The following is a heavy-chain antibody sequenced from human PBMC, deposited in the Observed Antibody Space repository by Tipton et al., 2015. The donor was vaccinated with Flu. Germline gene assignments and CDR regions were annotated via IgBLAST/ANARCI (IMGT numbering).Heavy chain of an antibody. CDR1: GFTVSSNY. Sequence: VQLVQSGGGLIQPGGSLRLSCAASGFTVSSNYMSWVRQAPGKGLEWVSVIYSGGSTYYADSVKGRFTISRDNSKNTLYLQMNSLRAEDTAVYYCARDMGYSYGNPDAFDIWGQGTMVTVSS. D-gene: IGHD5-18*01. V-gene: IGHV3-53*01. CDR2: IYSGGST. CDR3: ARDMGYSYGNPDAFDI. J-gene: IGHJ3*02.